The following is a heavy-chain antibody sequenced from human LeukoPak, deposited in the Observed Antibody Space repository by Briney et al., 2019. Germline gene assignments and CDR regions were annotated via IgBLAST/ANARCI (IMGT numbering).Heavy chain of an antibody. V-gene: IGHV4-59*01. CDR1: GGPISSYY. CDR3: ARDKVNWYFDL. CDR2: IYYSGST. J-gene: IGHJ2*01. Sequence: SETLSLTCTVSGGPISSYYWSWIRQPPGKGLEWIGYIYYSGSTNYNPSLKSRVTISVDTSKNQFSLKLSSVTAADTAVYYCARDKVNWYFDLWGRGTPVTVSS.